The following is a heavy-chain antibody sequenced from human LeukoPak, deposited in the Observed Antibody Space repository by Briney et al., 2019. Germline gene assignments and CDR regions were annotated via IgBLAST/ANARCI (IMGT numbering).Heavy chain of an antibody. CDR1: GFTFSSYA. D-gene: IGHD2-2*01. CDR2: ISYDGSNK. Sequence: PGGSLRLSCAASGFTFSSYAMHWVRQAPGKGLEWVAVISYDGSNKYYADSVKGRFTISRDNSKNTLYLQMNSLRAEDTAVYYCARAAYCSSTSCYRAFDIWGQGTMVTVSS. J-gene: IGHJ3*02. V-gene: IGHV3-30*17. CDR3: ARAAYCSSTSCYRAFDI.